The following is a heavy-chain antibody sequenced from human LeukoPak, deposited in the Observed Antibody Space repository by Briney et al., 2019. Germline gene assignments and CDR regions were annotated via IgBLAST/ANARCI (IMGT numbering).Heavy chain of an antibody. D-gene: IGHD6-13*01. CDR3: AKTRPLDSSSWSHGDY. CDR2: ISGSGDST. CDR1: GFTFSSYS. V-gene: IGHV3-23*01. J-gene: IGHJ4*02. Sequence: GGSLRLSCAASGFTFSSYSMNWVRQAPGKGLEWVSAISGSGDSTYYGDSVKGRFTISRDNSKNTLYLQMNSLRAEDTAVYYCAKTRPLDSSSWSHGDYWGQGTLVTVSS.